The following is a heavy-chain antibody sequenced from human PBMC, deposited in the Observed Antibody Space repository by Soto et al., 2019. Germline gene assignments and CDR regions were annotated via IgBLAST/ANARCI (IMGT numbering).Heavy chain of an antibody. D-gene: IGHD6-13*01. CDR3: ARVRGKPSRYYYYYGMDV. CDR2: IFYSGNT. J-gene: IGHJ6*02. Sequence: SETLSLTCTVSGGSISSGGYYWHWFRQHPGKGLEWIGYIFYSGNTSYNPSLQSRLTMSVDTSKNQFSLKLSSVTAADTAVYYCARVRGKPSRYYYYYGMDVWGQGTTVTVSS. CDR1: GGSISSGGYY. V-gene: IGHV4-31*03.